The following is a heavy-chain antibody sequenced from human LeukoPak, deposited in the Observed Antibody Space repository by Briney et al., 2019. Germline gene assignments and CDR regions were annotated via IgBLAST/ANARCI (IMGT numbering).Heavy chain of an antibody. Sequence: GGSLRLSCAASGFTFSSYEMNWVRQAPGKGLEWVSYISSSGSTIYYADSVKGRFTISRDNAKNSLYLQMNSLRAEDTAVYYCASVPLLRYFDWLEGFDYWGQGTLVTVSS. V-gene: IGHV3-48*03. J-gene: IGHJ4*02. CDR3: ASVPLLRYFDWLEGFDY. CDR1: GFTFSSYE. D-gene: IGHD3-9*01. CDR2: ISSSGSTI.